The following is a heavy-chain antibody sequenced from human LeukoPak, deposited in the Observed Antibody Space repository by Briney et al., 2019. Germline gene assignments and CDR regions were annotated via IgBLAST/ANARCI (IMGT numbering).Heavy chain of an antibody. CDR2: IIPIFGTA. CDR1: GGTFSSYA. D-gene: IGHD1-26*01. V-gene: IGHV1-69*13. Sequence: SVKVSCKASGGTFSSYAISWVRQAPGQGLEWMGGIIPIFGTANYAQKFQGRVTITADESTGTAYMELSSLRSEDTAVYYCARGELLRGQLDYWGQGTLVTVSS. CDR3: ARGELLRGQLDY. J-gene: IGHJ4*02.